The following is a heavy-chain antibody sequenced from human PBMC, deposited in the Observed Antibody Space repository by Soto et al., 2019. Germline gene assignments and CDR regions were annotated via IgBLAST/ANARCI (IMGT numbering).Heavy chain of an antibody. D-gene: IGHD6-19*01. Sequence: GGSLRLSCAASGFTFDDYAMHWVRQAPGKGLEWVSGISWNSGSIGYADSVKGRFTISRDNAKNSLYLQMNSLRAEDTALYYCAKASSGWYSSFDYWGQGTLVTVSS. CDR2: ISWNSGSI. V-gene: IGHV3-9*01. CDR3: AKASSGWYSSFDY. J-gene: IGHJ4*02. CDR1: GFTFDDYA.